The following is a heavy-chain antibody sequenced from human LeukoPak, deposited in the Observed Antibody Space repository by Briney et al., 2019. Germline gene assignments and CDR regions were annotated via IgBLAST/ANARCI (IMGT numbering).Heavy chain of an antibody. V-gene: IGHV1-46*01. CDR2: INPSGGST. Sequence: ASVKVSCKASGYTFTSYYMHWVRQAPGQGLEWMGIINPSGGSTSYAQKFQGRVTMTRDTSTSTVYMELSSLRSDDTAVYYCASPNGENGDDVGYWGQGTLVTVSS. CDR3: ASPNGENGDDVGY. D-gene: IGHD4-17*01. J-gene: IGHJ4*02. CDR1: GYTFTSYY.